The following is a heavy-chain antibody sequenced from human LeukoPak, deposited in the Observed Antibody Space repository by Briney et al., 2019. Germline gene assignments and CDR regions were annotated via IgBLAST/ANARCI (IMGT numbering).Heavy chain of an antibody. J-gene: IGHJ4*02. D-gene: IGHD3-9*01. CDR3: ARGPEGHYYDTLTGYHAHFDY. CDR2: IYYSGST. CDR1: GGSISSYY. Sequence: PSETLSLTCTVSGGSISSYYWSWIRQPPGKELEWIGYIYYSGSTNYNPSLKSRVTISVDTSKNQFSLKLSSVTAADTAVYYCARGPEGHYYDTLTGYHAHFDYWGQGTLVTVSS. V-gene: IGHV4-59*01.